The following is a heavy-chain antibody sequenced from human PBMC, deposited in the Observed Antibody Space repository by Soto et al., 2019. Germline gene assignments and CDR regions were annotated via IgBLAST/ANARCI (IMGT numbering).Heavy chain of an antibody. V-gene: IGHV3-7*01. Sequence: EVQLVESGGGLVQPGGSLRLSCAASGFTFRNHWMSWVRQAPGKGLEWVANINQDGKENYYVDSVKGRFTISRDSAKNSLYLQMNSLRAEDTAVYYCAKYYSDTSAPPKWFDYWGPGTLVTVSS. CDR1: GFTFRNHW. J-gene: IGHJ4*02. CDR2: INQDGKEN. D-gene: IGHD3-22*01. CDR3: AKYYSDTSAPPKWFDY.